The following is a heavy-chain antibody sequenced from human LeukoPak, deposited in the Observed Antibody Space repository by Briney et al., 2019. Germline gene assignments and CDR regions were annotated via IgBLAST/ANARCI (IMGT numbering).Heavy chain of an antibody. CDR3: AKGDDYGDYVGGLFDY. J-gene: IGHJ4*02. D-gene: IGHD4-17*01. CDR2: ISGSGGST. V-gene: IGHV3-23*01. Sequence: PGGSLRLSCAASGFTFSSYAMSWVRQAPGKGLEWVSAISGSGGSTYYADSVKDRFTISIDNSKNTLYLQMNSLRAEDTAVYFCAKGDDYGDYVGGLFDYWGQGTLVTVSS. CDR1: GFTFSSYA.